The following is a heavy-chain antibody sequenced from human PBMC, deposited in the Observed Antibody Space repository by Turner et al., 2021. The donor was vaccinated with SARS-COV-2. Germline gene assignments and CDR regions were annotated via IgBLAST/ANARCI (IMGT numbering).Heavy chain of an antibody. CDR2: VYYRGNT. V-gene: IGHV4-39*01. CDR3: ARVKSTVTTYYYYYMDV. J-gene: IGHJ6*03. D-gene: IGHD4-4*01. CDR1: GGSISSSSYY. Sequence: QLQLQESGPGLVKPSETLSLTCSVPGGSISSSSYYWGWIRQPPGEGPGWIGSVYYRGNTYYNPSLESRVTISVDTSNNQFSLKLNSVTAADTAVYYCARVKSTVTTYYYYYMDVWGKGTTVTVSS.